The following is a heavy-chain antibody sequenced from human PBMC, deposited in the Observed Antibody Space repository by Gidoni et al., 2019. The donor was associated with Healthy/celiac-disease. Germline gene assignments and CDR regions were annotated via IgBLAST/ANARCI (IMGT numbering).Heavy chain of an antibody. Sequence: QGQLVEPGGGLVKPGGFLRLPCAASGFIFSDYYMSWIRQAPGKGLEWVSYISSSGSTIYYADSVKGRFTISRDNAKNSLYLQMNSLRAEDTAVYYCARATVTTDFDYWGQGTLVTVSS. CDR3: ARATVTTDFDY. D-gene: IGHD4-17*01. V-gene: IGHV3-11*01. CDR2: ISSSGSTI. CDR1: GFIFSDYY. J-gene: IGHJ4*02.